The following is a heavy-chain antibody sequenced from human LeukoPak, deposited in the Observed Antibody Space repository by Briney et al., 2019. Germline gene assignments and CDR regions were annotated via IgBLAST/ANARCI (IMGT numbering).Heavy chain of an antibody. D-gene: IGHD3-10*01. V-gene: IGHV3-23*01. CDR3: AKGHYYGSGSLDY. Sequence: GGSLRLSCAASGFTFSSYGMSWVRQAPGKGLEWVSAIGGRDGSAYYADSVKGRFTISRDNSKNTLYVQMNSLRAEDTAVYYCAKGHYYGSGSLDYWGQGTLVTVSS. CDR2: IGGRDGSA. J-gene: IGHJ4*02. CDR1: GFTFSSYG.